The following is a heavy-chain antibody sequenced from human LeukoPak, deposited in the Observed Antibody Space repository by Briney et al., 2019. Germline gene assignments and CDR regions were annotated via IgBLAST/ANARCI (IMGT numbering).Heavy chain of an antibody. CDR3: ANSVVGASSFDY. J-gene: IGHJ4*02. CDR1: GFTFSSYG. Sequence: GGSLRLSCGASGFTFSSYGMHWVRQAPGKGQEWVAFIRYDGSNKYYADSVKGRFTISRDNSKNTLYLQMNSLRAEDTAVYYCANSVVGASSFDYWGQGTLVTVSS. CDR2: IRYDGSNK. V-gene: IGHV3-30*02. D-gene: IGHD2-15*01.